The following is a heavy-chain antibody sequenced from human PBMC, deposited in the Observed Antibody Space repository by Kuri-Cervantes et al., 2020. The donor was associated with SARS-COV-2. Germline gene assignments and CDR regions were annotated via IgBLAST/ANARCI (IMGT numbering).Heavy chain of an antibody. CDR3: ARVERLYSYGTFDY. V-gene: IGHV4-59*01. D-gene: IGHD5-18*01. CDR2: IYYSGST. J-gene: IGHJ4*02. Sequence: GSLRLSCTVAGGSISSYYWSWIRQPPGKGLEWIGYIYYSGSTNYNPSLKSRVTISVDTSKNQFSLKLSSVTAADTAVYYCARVERLYSYGTFDYWGQGTLVTVSS. CDR1: GGSISSYY.